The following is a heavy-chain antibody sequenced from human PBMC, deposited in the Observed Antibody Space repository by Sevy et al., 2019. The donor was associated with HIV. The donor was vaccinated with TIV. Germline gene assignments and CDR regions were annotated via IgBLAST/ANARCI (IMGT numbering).Heavy chain of an antibody. CDR2: IFGNGDVSISFGNGDVT. CDR1: GFTFNNYA. J-gene: IGHJ3*02. V-gene: IGHV3-23*01. Sequence: GGCLRLSCAASGFTFNNYAMNWVRQAPGKGLEWVSTIFGNGDVSISFGNGDVTYYADSVRGRFTISRDSSKNTLYLQMNSLGAEDTALYYGAGGRYDSSGSFDAFDIWGQGTMVTVSS. CDR3: AGGRYDSSGSFDAFDI. D-gene: IGHD3-22*01.